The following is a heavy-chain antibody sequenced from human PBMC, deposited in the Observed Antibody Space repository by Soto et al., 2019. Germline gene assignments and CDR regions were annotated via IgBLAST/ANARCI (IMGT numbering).Heavy chain of an antibody. CDR1: GGSISSSSYY. Sequence: SETLSLTCTVSGGSISSSSYYWGWIRQPPGKGLEWIGSIYYSGSTYYNPSLKSRVTISVDTSKNQFSLKLSSVTAADTAVYYCASLLRGEHDYGDYEGSEFDYWGQGTLVTVSS. V-gene: IGHV4-39*01. D-gene: IGHD4-17*01. CDR2: IYYSGST. CDR3: ASLLRGEHDYGDYEGSEFDY. J-gene: IGHJ4*02.